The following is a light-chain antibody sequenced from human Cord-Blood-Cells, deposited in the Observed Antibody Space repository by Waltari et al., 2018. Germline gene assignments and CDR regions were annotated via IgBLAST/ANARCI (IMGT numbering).Light chain of an antibody. Sequence: DIQLTQTNSTLSSSVGHRVTVTCRASQSSSSWLAWYQQKPGKAPKLLIYKASSLESGVPSRFSGSGSGTEFTLTISSLQPDDFATYYCQQYNSYPVTFGQGTKLEIK. CDR2: KAS. V-gene: IGKV1-5*03. CDR3: QQYNSYPVT. J-gene: IGKJ2*01. CDR1: QSSSSW.